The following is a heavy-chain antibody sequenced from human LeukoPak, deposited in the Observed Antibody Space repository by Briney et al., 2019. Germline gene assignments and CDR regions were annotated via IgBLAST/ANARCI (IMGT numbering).Heavy chain of an antibody. J-gene: IGHJ6*02. CDR1: GGSINSNY. D-gene: IGHD2-15*01. CDR3: ARDIVGTYGMDV. V-gene: IGHV4-59*01. CDR2: IYYTGST. Sequence: SETLSLTCTVSGGSINSNYWNWIRQPPGKGLEWIGHIYYTGSTNYSPSLNSRVTISLDTSKNQFSLEMRSVTAADTAVYYCARDIVGTYGMDVWGQGTSVTVSS.